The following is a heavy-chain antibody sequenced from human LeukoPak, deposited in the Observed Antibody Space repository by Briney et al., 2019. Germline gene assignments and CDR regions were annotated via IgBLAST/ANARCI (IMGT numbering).Heavy chain of an antibody. Sequence: GGSLRLSCEAYGFTFSNNVMNWVRQAPGKGLEWVSSISGSGDSAFYADSVKGRFTISRDNSKNTLYLQMNSLSREDTAIFYCARRGGNSGWGAFDIWGQGTMVTVSS. CDR3: ARRGGNSGWGAFDI. D-gene: IGHD6-19*01. J-gene: IGHJ3*02. V-gene: IGHV3-23*01. CDR2: ISGSGDSA. CDR1: GFTFSNNV.